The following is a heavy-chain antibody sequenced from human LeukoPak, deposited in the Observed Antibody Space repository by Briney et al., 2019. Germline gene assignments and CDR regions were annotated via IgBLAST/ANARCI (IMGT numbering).Heavy chain of an antibody. J-gene: IGHJ4*02. D-gene: IGHD6-6*01. CDR1: GYDFINYG. Sequence: ASVKVSCXASGYDFINYGISWVRQAPGQGLVWMGWRSIYNGNTDYKLQGRVTMTTDTSTSTAYMEVRSLRSDDTAVYYCARGGPFPSGSSSREYYLDYWGQGTLVTVSS. V-gene: IGHV1-18*01. CDR2: RSIYNGNT. CDR3: ARGGPFPSGSSSREYYLDY.